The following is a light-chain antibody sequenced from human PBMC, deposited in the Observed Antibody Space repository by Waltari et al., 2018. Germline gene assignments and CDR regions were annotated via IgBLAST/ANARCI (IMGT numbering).Light chain of an antibody. J-gene: IGKJ1*01. CDR3: QQYNSLWT. CDR2: KAS. Sequence: DIQMTQSPSTLSASVGDRVTITCRSSQSISSWLGWYQQKPGKAPKLLIYKASSLESGVPSRFSGSGSGTAFTLTISSLQPDDFATYYCQQYNSLWTFGQGTKVEIK. V-gene: IGKV1-5*03. CDR1: QSISSW.